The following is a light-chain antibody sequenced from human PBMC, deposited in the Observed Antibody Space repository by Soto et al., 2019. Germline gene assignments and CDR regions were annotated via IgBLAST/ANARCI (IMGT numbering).Light chain of an antibody. V-gene: IGKV1-39*01. Sequence: DIPMTQSPSSLSASVGDRVTLTCRASQSISSYVNWYQQKSGKAPKLLIYAAASLQSGVPSRFSGSGSGTDFTLTISSLQPEDFATYYCQQSHSSPWTFGQGTKVEIK. CDR3: QQSHSSPWT. CDR2: AAA. J-gene: IGKJ1*01. CDR1: QSISSY.